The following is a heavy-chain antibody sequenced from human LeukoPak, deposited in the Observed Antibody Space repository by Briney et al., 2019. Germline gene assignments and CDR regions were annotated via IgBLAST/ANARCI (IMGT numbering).Heavy chain of an antibody. CDR2: TSSSSSTI. J-gene: IGHJ4*02. CDR3: ARDLTGYSTGWYVLYYFDY. V-gene: IGHV3-48*04. CDR1: EFTFSTYS. D-gene: IGHD6-19*01. Sequence: GGSLRLSCAASEFTFSTYSMNWVRQAPGKGLEWISFTSSSSSTIYYADSVKGRFTVSRDNAKNSLYLQMNSLGAEDTAVYYCARDLTGYSTGWYVLYYFDYWGQGTLVTVFS.